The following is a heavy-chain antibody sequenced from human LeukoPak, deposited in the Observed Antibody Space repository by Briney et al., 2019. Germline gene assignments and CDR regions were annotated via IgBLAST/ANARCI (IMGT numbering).Heavy chain of an antibody. J-gene: IGHJ4*02. CDR3: ARASGYSSGWYNN. D-gene: IGHD6-19*01. CDR2: IYSGGST. CDR1: GFTVSSNY. Sequence: PGGSLRLSCAASGFTVSSNYMSWVRQAPGKGLEWVSVIYSGGSTYYADSVKGRFTISRDNSKNTLYLQMNSLRAEDTAVYYCARASGYSSGWYNNWGQGTLVTVSS. V-gene: IGHV3-53*01.